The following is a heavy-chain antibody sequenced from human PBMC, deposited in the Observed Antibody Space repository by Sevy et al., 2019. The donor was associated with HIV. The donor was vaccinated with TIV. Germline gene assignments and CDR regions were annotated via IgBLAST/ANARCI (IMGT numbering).Heavy chain of an antibody. J-gene: IGHJ1*01. V-gene: IGHV3-7*04. CDR3: ARGALWSAENGSFEN. CDR2: IKKDAGQK. Sequence: GGSLRLSCAASGFTFSKYWMGWVRQAPGKGLEWVANIKKDAGQKYYVDSVKGRFTISRDNAKNSLYLQMNSLRAEDTAVYFCARGALWSAENGSFENWGQGTLVTVSS. D-gene: IGHD2-21*01. CDR1: GFTFSKYW.